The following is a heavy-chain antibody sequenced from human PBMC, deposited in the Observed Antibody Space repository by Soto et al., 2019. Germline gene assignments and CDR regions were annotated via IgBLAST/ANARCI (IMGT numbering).Heavy chain of an antibody. CDR3: ASLGHIVPVSPTDFDH. J-gene: IGHJ4*02. D-gene: IGHD2-21*01. CDR1: GFTFSTYW. Sequence: EVQLMESGGGLVQPGGSLRLSCAASGFTFSTYWTNWVRQTPWKGLMWVSRISPDGSNRGYADSVEGRFTVSRDNAKNTLSLQMHSLRAEDTAMYYCASLGHIVPVSPTDFDHWGEGTLVTVSS. CDR2: ISPDGSNR. V-gene: IGHV3-74*01.